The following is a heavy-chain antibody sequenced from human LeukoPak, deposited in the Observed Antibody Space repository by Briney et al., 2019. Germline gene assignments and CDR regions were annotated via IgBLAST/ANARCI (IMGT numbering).Heavy chain of an antibody. CDR3: ARRKTENWIYIRGWFDP. Sequence: PSETLSLTSAEYRASLCDYNWSWLRQPPGKGLEWIGEINHRGSTNYNLPLKSRVSTSIDTSKNQCSLNLRSVTAADTAVYYCARRKTENWIYIRGWFDPWGQGTLVTVSS. V-gene: IGHV4-34*01. CDR1: RASLCDYN. CDR2: INHRGST. D-gene: IGHD1-7*01. J-gene: IGHJ5*02.